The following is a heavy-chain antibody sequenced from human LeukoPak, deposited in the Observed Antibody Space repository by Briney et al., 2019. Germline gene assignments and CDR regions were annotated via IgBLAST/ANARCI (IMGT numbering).Heavy chain of an antibody. CDR2: ISAYNGNT. D-gene: IGHD2-2*01. J-gene: IGHJ6*03. CDR1: GYTFTSYG. V-gene: IGHV1-18*01. CDR3: ARAGVYCSSTSCSSPTIYYYYYYMDV. Sequence: GASVKVSCKASGYTFTSYGISWVRQAPGQGLEWMGWISAYNGNTNYAQKLQGRVTMTTDTSTSTAYMELRSLRSEDTAVYYCARAGVYCSSTSCSSPTIYYYYYYMDVWGKGTTVTVSS.